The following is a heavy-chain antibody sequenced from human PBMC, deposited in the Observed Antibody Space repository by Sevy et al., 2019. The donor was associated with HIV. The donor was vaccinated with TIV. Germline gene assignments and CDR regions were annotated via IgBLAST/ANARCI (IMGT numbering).Heavy chain of an antibody. CDR2: RSFDGSNE. CDR1: GFIFSSYD. V-gene: IGHV3-30*18. Sequence: GGSLRLTCAASGFIFSSYDMHWVRRAPGKGLDWVAGRSFDGSNEYFADSVKGRFTISRDNSKNTLYLQMNSLRAEDTAVYYCAKSGYFYDTSGYDPYWYFDLWGRGTQVTVSS. J-gene: IGHJ2*01. D-gene: IGHD3-22*01. CDR3: AKSGYFYDTSGYDPYWYFDL.